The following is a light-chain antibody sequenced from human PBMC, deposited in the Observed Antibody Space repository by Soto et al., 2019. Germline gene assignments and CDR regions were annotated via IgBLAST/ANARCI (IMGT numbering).Light chain of an antibody. Sequence: DIQMTQSPSSVSASVGDRVTVTCRASQGISSWLAWYQKKPGRAPKLLIYAASSLQSGVPSRFSGSGSGTDFTLTISNLQPEDCAIYFCQQANRFPITFGQGTRLEIK. CDR3: QQANRFPIT. CDR1: QGISSW. J-gene: IGKJ5*01. V-gene: IGKV1-12*01. CDR2: AAS.